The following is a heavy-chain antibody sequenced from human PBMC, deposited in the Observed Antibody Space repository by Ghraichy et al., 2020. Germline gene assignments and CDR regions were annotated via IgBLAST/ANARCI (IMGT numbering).Heavy chain of an antibody. V-gene: IGHV3-74*01. CDR2: INPDGRTR. CDR1: GFTFNSYW. J-gene: IGHJ4*02. Sequence: GGSLRLSCAASGFTFNSYWMHWVRQVPGMGLVWVSRINPDGRTRSYADSVKGRFIISRDNAKNTLYLQMDSLRVDDTAVYYCAKDQRDYYESTGDDFDSWGKGILVTVSS. D-gene: IGHD3-22*01. CDR3: AKDQRDYYESTGDDFDS.